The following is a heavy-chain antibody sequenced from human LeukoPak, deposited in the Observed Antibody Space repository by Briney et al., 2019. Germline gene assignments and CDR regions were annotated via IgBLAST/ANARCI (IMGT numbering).Heavy chain of an antibody. CDR2: IASSGST. J-gene: IGHJ4*02. V-gene: IGHV4-61*02. CDR1: GDSISSDPYY. Sequence: SETLSLTCTVSGDSISSDPYYWSWVRQPAGGGLEWIGRIASSGSTDYNASFKSRVFMSVDTSKNQFSLKLTSVTAADTAVYYCARGRMATIFDYWGQGTLVTVSS. D-gene: IGHD5-24*01. CDR3: ARGRMATIFDY.